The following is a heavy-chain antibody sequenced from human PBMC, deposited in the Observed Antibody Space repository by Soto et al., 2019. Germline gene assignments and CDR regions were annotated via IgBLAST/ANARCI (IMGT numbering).Heavy chain of an antibody. D-gene: IGHD5-12*01. J-gene: IGHJ6*02. CDR2: INSDVSST. Sequence: PGGSLRLSCAASGFTFSSYWMHWVRQAPGKGLVLVSRINSDVSSTSYADSVKGRFTISRDNAKNTLYLQMNSLRAEDTAVYYCARVTYGGYDLYYYYYGMDVWGQGTTVTVSS. CDR3: ARVTYGGYDLYYYYYGMDV. CDR1: GFTFSSYW. V-gene: IGHV3-74*01.